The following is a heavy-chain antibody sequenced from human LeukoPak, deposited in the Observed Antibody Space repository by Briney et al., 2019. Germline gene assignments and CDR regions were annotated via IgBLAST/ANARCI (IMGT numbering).Heavy chain of an antibody. V-gene: IGHV1-18*01. J-gene: IGHJ6*03. CDR2: ISAYNGNT. Sequence: ASVKVSCKASGYTFTSYGISWVRQAPGQGLEWMGWISAYNGNTNYAQKLQGRVTMTTDTSTSTAYMELRSLRSDDTAVYYCARATRSMVRGVIIKDYYYYYMDVWGKGTTVTISS. CDR3: ARATRSMVRGVIIKDYYYYYMDV. CDR1: GYTFTSYG. D-gene: IGHD3-10*01.